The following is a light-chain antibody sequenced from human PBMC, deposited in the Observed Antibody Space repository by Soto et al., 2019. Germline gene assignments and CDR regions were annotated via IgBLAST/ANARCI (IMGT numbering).Light chain of an antibody. Sequence: EIVLTQSPATLSLSPGERATLSCRASQSVGGYLDWYQQKPGQAPRLLIYDASNRASGIPARFSGSRSATDYTLTISSLEPEDLAVYYCHQHCNWPPLTFGGGTKVEIK. J-gene: IGKJ4*01. V-gene: IGKV3-11*01. CDR2: DAS. CDR1: QSVGGY. CDR3: HQHCNWPPLT.